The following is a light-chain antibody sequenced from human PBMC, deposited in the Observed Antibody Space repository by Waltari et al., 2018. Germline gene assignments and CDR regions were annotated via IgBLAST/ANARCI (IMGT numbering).Light chain of an antibody. J-gene: IGLJ2*01. V-gene: IGLV5-45*03. CDR1: SGINIGPYW. CDR2: FKSDSDK. Sequence: QAVLTQPSSLSASPGASASLTCTLRSGINIGPYWIHWSQQKPGSPPHFLLRFKSDSDKQQGSGVPSRFSGSKDASANAGILLISGLQSEDEADYYCMIWHSSAVVFGGGTKLTVL. CDR3: MIWHSSAVV.